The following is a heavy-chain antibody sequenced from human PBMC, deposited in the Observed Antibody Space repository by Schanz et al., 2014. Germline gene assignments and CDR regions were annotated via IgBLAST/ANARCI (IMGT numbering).Heavy chain of an antibody. V-gene: IGHV3-33*01. CDR3: ARGSQWLVMGMTNYFDY. J-gene: IGHJ4*02. D-gene: IGHD6-19*01. CDR1: GFIFSNYG. CDR2: IWYDGNNK. Sequence: VQLVESGGGLVKPGGSLRLSCAASGFIFSNYGMHWVRQAPGKGLEWVAVIWYDGNNKYYADSVKGRFTISRDNSKNTLYLQMNSLRAEDTAVYYCARGSQWLVMGMTNYFDYWGQGSLVTVSS.